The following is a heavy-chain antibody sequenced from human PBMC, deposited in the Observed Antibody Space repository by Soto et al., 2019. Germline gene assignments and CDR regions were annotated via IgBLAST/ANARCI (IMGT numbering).Heavy chain of an antibody. D-gene: IGHD5-18*01. Sequence: TSEPLSLTCTVSGGSISSVGYYCTLIRQHPGKGLEWIGYIYYSGSTYYNPSLKSRITISVDTSKNQFSLKLSSVTAADTAVYSCARTPWDGYTGYYFDYWGQGTLVTVSS. J-gene: IGHJ4*02. CDR2: IYYSGST. CDR1: GGSISSVGYY. V-gene: IGHV4-31*03. CDR3: ARTPWDGYTGYYFDY.